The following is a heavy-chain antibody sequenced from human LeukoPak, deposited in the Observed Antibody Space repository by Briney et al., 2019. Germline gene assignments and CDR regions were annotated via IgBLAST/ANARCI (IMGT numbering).Heavy chain of an antibody. CDR1: GFTFSSYA. J-gene: IGHJ4*02. CDR3: AKDSSDSRYYFDY. V-gene: IGHV3-23*01. D-gene: IGHD6-19*01. CDR2: ISGSGGST. Sequence: GGSLRLSCAASGFTFSSYAMSWVRQAPGKGLEWVSAISGSGGSTYYADSVKGRFTISRDNSKNTLYLQMNSLRAEDAAVYYCAKDSSDSRYYFDYWGQGTLVTVSS.